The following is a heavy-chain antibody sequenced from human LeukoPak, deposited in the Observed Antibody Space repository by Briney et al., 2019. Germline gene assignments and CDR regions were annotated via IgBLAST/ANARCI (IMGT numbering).Heavy chain of an antibody. V-gene: IGHV3-53*01. CDR3: ARDSDSGYGPFAS. Sequence: GGSLRLSCAASGFTVSNNYMSWVRQAPGKGLEWVSVIHSGGTTNYADSVQGRFTVSRDSSKTTVYLHMNSLRAEDTAVYYCARDSDSGYGPFASWGQGTLVTVSS. D-gene: IGHD5-12*01. CDR2: IHSGGTT. CDR1: GFTVSNNY. J-gene: IGHJ4*02.